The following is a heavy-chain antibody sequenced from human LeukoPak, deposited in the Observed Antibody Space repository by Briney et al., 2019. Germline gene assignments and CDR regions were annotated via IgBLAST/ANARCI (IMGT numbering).Heavy chain of an antibody. D-gene: IGHD6-13*01. Sequence: PGGSLRLSCAASGFTFSSYGMHWVRQAPGKGLEWVAVISYDGSNKYYADSVKGRFTISRDNSKNTLYLQMNSLRAEDTAVYYCAKDGAAAGTGDFDYWGQGTLVTVSS. V-gene: IGHV3-30*18. CDR2: ISYDGSNK. CDR1: GFTFSSYG. CDR3: AKDGAAAGTGDFDY. J-gene: IGHJ4*02.